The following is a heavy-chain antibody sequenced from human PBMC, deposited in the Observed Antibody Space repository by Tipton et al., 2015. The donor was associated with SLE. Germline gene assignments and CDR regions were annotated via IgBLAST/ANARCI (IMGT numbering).Heavy chain of an antibody. J-gene: IGHJ5*02. CDR2: INHGGST. Sequence: TLSLTCAVYGGSFSGYYWTWSRQPPGKGLEWIGEINHGGSTNYNPSLKSRVTISEDTSKNQFSLKLTSVTAADTAIHYCVRGHPHIVVLIGGGWFDPWGQGTLVTVSS. V-gene: IGHV4-34*01. CDR1: GGSFSGYY. CDR3: VRGHPHIVVLIGGGWFDP. D-gene: IGHD2-21*01.